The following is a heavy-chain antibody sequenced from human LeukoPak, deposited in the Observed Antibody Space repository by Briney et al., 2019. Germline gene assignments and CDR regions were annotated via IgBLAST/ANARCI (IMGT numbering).Heavy chain of an antibody. CDR1: GGSISSSSYY. D-gene: IGHD6-13*01. CDR2: IYYSGST. CDR3: ARDIGIAAACTWFDP. J-gene: IGHJ5*02. Sequence: SETLSLTCTVSGGSISSSSYYWGWIRQPPGKGLEWIGSIYYSGSTYYNPSLRSRVTISVDTSKNQFSLKLSSVTAADTAVYYCARDIGIAAACTWFDPWGQGTLVTASS. V-gene: IGHV4-39*07.